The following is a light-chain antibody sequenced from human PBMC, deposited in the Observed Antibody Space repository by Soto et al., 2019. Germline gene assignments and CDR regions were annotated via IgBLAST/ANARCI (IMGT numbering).Light chain of an antibody. CDR1: SDDIGANNY. CDR3: TSYTSASTLV. Sequence: QSALTQPASVSGSPGQSITISCTGTSDDIGANNYVSWYQHHPCKAPKILIYEAANRPSGISHRFSGSKSGNTASLTISGLQAEDDADYFCTSYTSASTLVFGGGTQLTVL. CDR2: EAA. V-gene: IGLV2-14*01. J-gene: IGLJ2*01.